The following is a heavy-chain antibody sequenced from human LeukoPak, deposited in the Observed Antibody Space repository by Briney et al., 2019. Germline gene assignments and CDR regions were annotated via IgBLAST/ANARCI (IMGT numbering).Heavy chain of an antibody. CDR3: ARGPSSGSYFVLSY. D-gene: IGHD1-26*01. Sequence: EASVKVSCKASGGTFSSYAISWVRQAPGQGLEWMGWISAYNGNTNYAQKLQGRVTMTADTSTSTAYMELRSLRSDDTAVYYCARGPSSGSYFVLSYWGQGTLVTVSS. J-gene: IGHJ4*02. CDR1: GGTFSSYA. CDR2: ISAYNGNT. V-gene: IGHV1-18*01.